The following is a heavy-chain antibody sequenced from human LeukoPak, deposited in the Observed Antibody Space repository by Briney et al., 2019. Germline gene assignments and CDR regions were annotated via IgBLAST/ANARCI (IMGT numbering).Heavy chain of an antibody. Sequence: QPGGSLRLSCVASGFTFNIYGMSWVRQAPGKGLEWVSSVGGGNDIHYADSVKGRFIGSRDDAKNTVYLQMNSLRSEDTAVYYCARAYGSGNYYHFDYWGQGTLVTVSS. V-gene: IGHV3-23*01. J-gene: IGHJ4*02. CDR3: ARAYGSGNYYHFDY. CDR2: VGGGNDI. CDR1: GFTFNIYG. D-gene: IGHD3-10*01.